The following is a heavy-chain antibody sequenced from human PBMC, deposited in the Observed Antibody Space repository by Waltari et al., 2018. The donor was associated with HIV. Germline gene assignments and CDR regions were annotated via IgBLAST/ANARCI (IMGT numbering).Heavy chain of an antibody. D-gene: IGHD3-10*01. CDR2: INPSGGST. Sequence: QVQVVQSGAAVKKPGASLKVSCKESGYTFSSNYMHWVRQAPGQGLEWMGIINPSGGSTSYAQKFQGRVTMTRDTSTSTVYMELSSLRSEDTAVYYCARASISPRWFGSPGDYWGQGTLVTVSS. CDR3: ARASISPRWFGSPGDY. CDR1: GYTFSSNY. V-gene: IGHV1-46*01. J-gene: IGHJ4*02.